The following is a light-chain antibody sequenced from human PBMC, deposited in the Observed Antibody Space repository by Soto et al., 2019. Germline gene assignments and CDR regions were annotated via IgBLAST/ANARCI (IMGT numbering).Light chain of an antibody. CDR1: QSISSY. J-gene: IGKJ5*01. V-gene: IGKV1-39*01. CDR2: AAS. Sequence: MPQSPASLHASVGKRVTITCRASQSISSYLNWYQQKPGKAPKFLIYAASSFQSGVPSRVSGRGSGTDFTLTISSLQPEDFATYYCQQSYRSPITFGQGTRLEIK. CDR3: QQSYRSPIT.